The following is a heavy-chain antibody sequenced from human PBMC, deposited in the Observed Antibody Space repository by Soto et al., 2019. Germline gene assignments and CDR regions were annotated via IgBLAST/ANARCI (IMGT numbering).Heavy chain of an antibody. J-gene: IGHJ3*02. CDR2: INSDGSST. CDR3: ARFGPADAFDI. Sequence: GGSLRLSCAASGFTFSSYWMHWVRQAPGKGLVWVSRINSDGSSTSYADPVKGRFTISRDNAKSTLYLQMNSLRAEDTAVYYCARFGPADAFDIWGQGTMGTVSS. V-gene: IGHV3-74*01. D-gene: IGHD3-10*01. CDR1: GFTFSSYW.